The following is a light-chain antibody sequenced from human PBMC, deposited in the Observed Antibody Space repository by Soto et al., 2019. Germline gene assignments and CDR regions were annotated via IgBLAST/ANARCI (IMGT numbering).Light chain of an antibody. V-gene: IGLV1-44*01. J-gene: IGLJ1*01. CDR1: SSNIGSNT. CDR2: SNN. Sequence: VLTQPPSASGTPGQRVTISCSGSSSNIGSNTVNWYQQLPGTAPKLLIYSNNQRPSGVPDRFSGSKSGTSASLAISGLQSEDEADYYCAAWDDSLNVYVFGTGTKVTVL. CDR3: AAWDDSLNVYV.